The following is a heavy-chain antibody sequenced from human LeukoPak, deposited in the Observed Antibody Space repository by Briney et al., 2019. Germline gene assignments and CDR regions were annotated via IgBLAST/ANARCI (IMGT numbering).Heavy chain of an antibody. V-gene: IGHV3-11*06. J-gene: IGHJ4*02. CDR2: ISSSSYT. CDR1: GLIFSDYY. CDR3: ARDGRGYYDRSGYPDY. Sequence: GGSLRLSCAASGLIFSDYYMTWIRQAPGKGLEWISYISSSSYTDYADSVKGRFTISRDNAKNSLYLQMDSLRAEDTAVYYCARDGRGYYDRSGYPDYWGQGTLVTVSS. D-gene: IGHD3-22*01.